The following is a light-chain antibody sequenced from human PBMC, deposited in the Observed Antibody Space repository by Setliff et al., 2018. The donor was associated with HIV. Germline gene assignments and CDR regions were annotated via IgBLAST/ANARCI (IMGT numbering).Light chain of an antibody. J-gene: IGLJ1*01. CDR3: NSYTSSSTLYV. CDR2: DVS. CDR1: SSDVGAYNY. Sequence: QSALAQPRSVSGSPGQSVTFSCTGSSSDVGAYNYVSWYQQHPGKAPKLIIYDVSKRPSGVSDRFSGSKSGNTASLTISGLQAEDEADYYCNSYTSSSTLYVFGTGTKVTVL. V-gene: IGLV2-14*03.